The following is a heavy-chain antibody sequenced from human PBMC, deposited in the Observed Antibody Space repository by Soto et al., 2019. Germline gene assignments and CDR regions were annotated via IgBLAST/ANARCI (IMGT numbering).Heavy chain of an antibody. J-gene: IGHJ5*02. D-gene: IGHD3-10*01. CDR3: ARLATSGDSNWFDP. CDR2: IYPGDSDT. V-gene: IGHV5-51*01. Sequence: VESLKLSCKGSLYISTRYWIGWLRQRPGKGLEWMGIIYPGDSDTRYSPSFQGQVTIPADKSISTAYLQWSSLKASDTAMYYCARLATSGDSNWFDPWGQGTLVTVSS. CDR1: LYISTRYW.